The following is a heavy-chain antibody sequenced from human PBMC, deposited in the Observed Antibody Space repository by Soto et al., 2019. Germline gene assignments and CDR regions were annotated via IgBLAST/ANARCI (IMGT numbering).Heavy chain of an antibody. D-gene: IGHD2-2*01. Sequence: QVQLVQSGAEVKKPGSSVKVSCKASGGTFSSYAISWVRQAPGQGLEWMGGIIPIFGTANYAQKFQGRVTITADESTSTAYMELSSLRSEDTAVYYCAFSGYCGSTSCPRFDYWGQGTLVTVSS. V-gene: IGHV1-69*01. CDR1: GGTFSSYA. J-gene: IGHJ4*02. CDR3: AFSGYCGSTSCPRFDY. CDR2: IIPIFGTA.